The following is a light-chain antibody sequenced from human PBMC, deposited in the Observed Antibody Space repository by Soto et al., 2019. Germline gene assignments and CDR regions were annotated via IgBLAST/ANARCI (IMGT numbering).Light chain of an antibody. V-gene: IGKV1-39*01. J-gene: IGKJ1*01. CDR1: QSISSY. CDR3: QQYNSYSPWT. CDR2: AAS. Sequence: DIQMTQSPSSLSASVGDRVTITCRASQSISSYLNWYQQKPGKAPKLLIYAASSLQSGVPSRFSGSGSGTDFTLTISGLQPDDFATYYCQQYNSYSPWTFGPGTKVEI.